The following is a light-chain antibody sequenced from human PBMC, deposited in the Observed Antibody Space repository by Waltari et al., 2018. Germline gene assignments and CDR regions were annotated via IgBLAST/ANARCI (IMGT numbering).Light chain of an antibody. CDR1: SSDVGDEHY. J-gene: IGLJ2*01. CDR3: SSYAGSNNFVV. V-gene: IGLV2-8*01. CDR2: EVS. Sequence: QSALTQSPSASGSPGQSVTISFTGLSSDVGDEHYVSWYQQHPGKAPKVLIYEVSKRPSGVPDRFSGSKSGNTASLTVSGLQAEDEADYYCSSYAGSNNFVVFGGGTKLTVL.